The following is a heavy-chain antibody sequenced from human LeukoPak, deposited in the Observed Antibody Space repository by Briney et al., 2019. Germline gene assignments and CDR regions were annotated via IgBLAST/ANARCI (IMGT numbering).Heavy chain of an antibody. CDR3: AKEDYSSSWYALDY. D-gene: IGHD6-13*01. CDR1: GFTFDDYA. CDR2: ISGDGGSI. J-gene: IGHJ4*02. Sequence: PGGSLRLSCAASGFTFDDYAIYWVRQGPGKGLEWVSLISGDGGSICYADSVKGRFTISRDNSKNSLYLQMNSLRTEDTALYYCAKEDYSSSWYALDYWGQGTLVTVSS. V-gene: IGHV3-43*02.